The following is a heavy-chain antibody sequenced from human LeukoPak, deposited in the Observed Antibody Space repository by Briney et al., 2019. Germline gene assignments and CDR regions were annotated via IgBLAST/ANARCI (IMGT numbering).Heavy chain of an antibody. CDR2: ISYDGSNK. Sequence: PGGSLRLSCAASGFTFSGSAIHWVRQAPGKGLEWVAVISYDGSNKYYADSVKGRFTISRDNSKNTLYLQMNSLRTEDTAVYYCARERGAGLSSSWVDFWGQGALVTVSS. V-gene: IGHV3-30-3*01. D-gene: IGHD6-13*01. J-gene: IGHJ4*02. CDR3: ARERGAGLSSSWVDF. CDR1: GFTFSGSA.